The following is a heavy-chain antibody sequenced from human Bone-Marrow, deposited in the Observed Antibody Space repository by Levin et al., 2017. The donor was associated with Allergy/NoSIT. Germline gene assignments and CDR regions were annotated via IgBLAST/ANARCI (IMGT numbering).Heavy chain of an antibody. CDR3: ARFPLGVTGYYFDS. CDR2: IYHSGNT. CDR1: GGSISGGDYY. D-gene: IGHD1-26*01. Sequence: LRLSCTVSGGSISGGDYYWTWIRQPPGKGLEWIGYIYHSGNTYYNPSLKSRLSISVDTSKNHFSLRLRSVTAADSAVYYCARFPLGVTGYYFDSWGQGTLVTVSS. J-gene: IGHJ4*02. V-gene: IGHV4-30-4*01.